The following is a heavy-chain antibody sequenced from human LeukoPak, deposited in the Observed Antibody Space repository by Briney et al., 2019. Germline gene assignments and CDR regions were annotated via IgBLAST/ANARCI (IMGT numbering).Heavy chain of an antibody. D-gene: IGHD3-22*01. J-gene: IGHJ4*02. V-gene: IGHV3-11*05. CDR3: ARDKNLYYDSSGYYPTRFDY. Sequence: GGSLRLSCAASGFTFSDYYMSWIRQAPGKGLEGVSYISSSSSYTNYADSVKGRFTISRDNAKNSLYLQMNSLRAEDTAVYYCARDKNLYYDSSGYYPTRFDYWGQGTLVTVSS. CDR1: GFTFSDYY. CDR2: ISSSSSYT.